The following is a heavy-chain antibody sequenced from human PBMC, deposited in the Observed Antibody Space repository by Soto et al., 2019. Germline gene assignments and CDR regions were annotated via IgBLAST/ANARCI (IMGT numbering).Heavy chain of an antibody. CDR1: GDSISSNNNY. Sequence: QVQLQESGPGLVKPSQTLSLTCTVSGDSISSNNNYWSWIRQPPGEGREWIGFISYSGTTSYSPTLKRRVSISLDTSKNQFSLSLSSVTAADTAVYYCARGRGYSYGLDPWGQGTLVTVSS. CDR3: ARGRGYSYGLDP. D-gene: IGHD5-18*01. CDR2: ISYSGTT. V-gene: IGHV4-30-4*01. J-gene: IGHJ5*02.